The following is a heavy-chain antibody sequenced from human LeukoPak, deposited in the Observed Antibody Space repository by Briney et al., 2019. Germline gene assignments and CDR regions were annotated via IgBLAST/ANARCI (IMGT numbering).Heavy chain of an antibody. CDR3: ARSSGWRNELDY. Sequence: GVSLRLSCAASGFTFSNYWMSWVRQAPGKGLEWVANLKQDGSEEYYVDSVKGRFTISRDNAKNSLYLQMNSLRAEDTAMYYCARSSGWRNELDYWGQGTLVTVSS. CDR2: LKQDGSEE. CDR1: GFTFSNYW. V-gene: IGHV3-7*03. J-gene: IGHJ4*02. D-gene: IGHD6-19*01.